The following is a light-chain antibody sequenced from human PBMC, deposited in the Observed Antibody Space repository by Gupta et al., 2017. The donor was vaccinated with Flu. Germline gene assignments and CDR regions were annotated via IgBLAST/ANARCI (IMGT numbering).Light chain of an antibody. Sequence: DIQMTQSRSSLSASVGDRVTITCRASQNSISYLNWYQQKPGKAPKLLIYAASSLHSVVPSRFSGSGSGTNFILTISSLQPEDSATYYCQQSYITPLTFGGGTKVDI. J-gene: IGKJ4*01. CDR1: QNSISY. CDR2: AAS. CDR3: QQSYITPLT. V-gene: IGKV1-39*01.